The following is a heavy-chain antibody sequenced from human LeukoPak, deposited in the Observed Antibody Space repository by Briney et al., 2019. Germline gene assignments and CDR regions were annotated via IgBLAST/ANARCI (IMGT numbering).Heavy chain of an antibody. V-gene: IGHV4-39*01. J-gene: IGHJ6*03. Sequence: SETLSLTCTVSGGSISSSSYYWGWIRQPPGKGLEWIGTVFYNGGTYYSPSLKSRFSMSVDTSKNQFSLKLSSVTAADTAVYYCARGSVHDFWSGYLRNYYYMDVWGKGTTVTVSS. D-gene: IGHD3-3*01. CDR2: VFYNGGT. CDR3: ARGSVHDFWSGYLRNYYYMDV. CDR1: GGSISSSSYY.